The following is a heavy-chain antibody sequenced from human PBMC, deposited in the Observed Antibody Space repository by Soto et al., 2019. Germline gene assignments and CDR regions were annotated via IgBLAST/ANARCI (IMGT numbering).Heavy chain of an antibody. CDR2: INPNSGGT. Sequence: GSVKVSCKASCYTFTGYYMHWVRQAPGQGLDWVGWINPNSGGTNFAQKFQGRVTMTRDTSISTAYMELSRLRSDDTAVYYCARRTRLGAFDIWGQGTMVTVSS. V-gene: IGHV1-2*02. CDR3: ARRTRLGAFDI. CDR1: CYTFTGYY. J-gene: IGHJ3*02.